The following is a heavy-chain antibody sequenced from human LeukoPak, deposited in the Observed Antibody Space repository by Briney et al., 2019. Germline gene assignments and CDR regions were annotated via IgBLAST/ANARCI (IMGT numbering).Heavy chain of an antibody. Sequence: GGSLRLSCAASGFTFTNYWMSWVRQAPGKGLEWVTNIKQDGSEKYYVDSVKGRFTISRDNAKNSLYLQMSSLRAEDTALYYCATLPYCSSTSCYDYWGQGTLVTVSS. CDR2: IKQDGSEK. CDR3: ATLPYCSSTSCYDY. CDR1: GFTFTNYW. V-gene: IGHV3-7*01. J-gene: IGHJ4*02. D-gene: IGHD2-2*01.